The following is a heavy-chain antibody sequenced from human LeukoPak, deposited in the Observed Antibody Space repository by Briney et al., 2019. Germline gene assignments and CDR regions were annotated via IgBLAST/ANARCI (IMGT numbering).Heavy chain of an antibody. CDR2: ISYDGSNK. CDR3: ARVNCGGDCYSYYFDY. Sequence: GXSLXLSCAASGFTFSSYGMHWVRQAPGKGLEWVAVISYDGSNKYYADSVKGRFTISRDNSKNTLYLQMNSLRAEDTAVYYCARVNCGGDCYSYYFDYWGQGILVTVSS. D-gene: IGHD2-21*02. J-gene: IGHJ4*02. V-gene: IGHV3-30*03. CDR1: GFTFSSYG.